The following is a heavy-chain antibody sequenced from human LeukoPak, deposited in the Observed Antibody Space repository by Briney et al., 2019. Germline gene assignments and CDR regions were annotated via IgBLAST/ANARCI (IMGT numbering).Heavy chain of an antibody. CDR1: GFTFSTYG. D-gene: IGHD3-9*01. J-gene: IGHJ6*03. CDR2: ISGSGGST. Sequence: GGSLRLSCVASGFTFSTYGMSWVRQAPGKGLEWVSAISGSGGSTYYADSVKGRFTISRDNSKNTLYLQMNSLRAEDTAVYYCAKDGGEYYDILTGYYPRLYYMDVWGKGTKVTISS. V-gene: IGHV3-23*01. CDR3: AKDGGEYYDILTGYYPRLYYMDV.